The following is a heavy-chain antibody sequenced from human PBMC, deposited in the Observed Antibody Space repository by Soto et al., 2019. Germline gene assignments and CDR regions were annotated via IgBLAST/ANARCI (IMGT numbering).Heavy chain of an antibody. V-gene: IGHV5-10-1*01. CDR2: IDPSDSYT. CDR3: ARLWFGEPYSYYCSGIGV. J-gene: IGHJ6*01. D-gene: IGHD3-10*01. Sequence: ISWIIKKTGKGLEWMGRIDPSDSYTNYSPSFQGHVTISADKSISTAYLQWSSLKASDTAMYYCARLWFGEPYSYYCSGIGVRGEGIMGSVSS.